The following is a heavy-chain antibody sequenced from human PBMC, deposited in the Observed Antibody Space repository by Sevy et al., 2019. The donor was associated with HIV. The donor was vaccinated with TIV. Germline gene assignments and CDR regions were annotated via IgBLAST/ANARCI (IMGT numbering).Heavy chain of an antibody. J-gene: IGHJ4*02. D-gene: IGHD3-3*01. CDR2: INSGGGST. CDR1: GFTFTEFV. Sequence: GGSLRLSCAASGFTFTEFVMSWVRQSPGKGLEWVSTINSGGGSTYYADSVKGRFTISRDNSQNTLDLQMNSLRAEDTAVYYCAKWGDHDFWSSYSYFDYWGQGALVTVSS. CDR3: AKWGDHDFWSSYSYFDY. V-gene: IGHV3-23*01.